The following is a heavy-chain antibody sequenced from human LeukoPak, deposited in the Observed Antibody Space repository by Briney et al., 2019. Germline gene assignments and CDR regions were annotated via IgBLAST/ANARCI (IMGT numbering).Heavy chain of an antibody. J-gene: IGHJ4*02. D-gene: IGHD2-15*01. CDR2: VYYTGRT. Sequence: SETLSLTCIVSGGSIGSYYWSWDRQTPGKGVEWIGYVYYTGRTNYNPSLKGRVTIFVDTSKNQFSLKLSSVTAADTAVYYCARLTEGWWGQGALVTVSS. V-gene: IGHV4-59*08. CDR3: ARLTEGW. CDR1: GGSIGSYY.